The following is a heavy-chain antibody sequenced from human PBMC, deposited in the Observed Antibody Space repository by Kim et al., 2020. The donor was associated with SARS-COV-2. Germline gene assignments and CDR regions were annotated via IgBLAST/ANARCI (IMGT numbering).Heavy chain of an antibody. V-gene: IGHV1-69*06. CDR1: GGSFSSYA. Sequence: SVKVSCKASGGSFSSYAISWVRQAPGQGLEWMGGIIPVFDTANYAQKFQGRITITADKSTSTAYMELSSLRSEDTAVYYCARTRGSGYNWGGFDPWGQGTLVTVSS. CDR2: IIPVFDTA. J-gene: IGHJ5*02. CDR3: ARTRGSGYNWGGFDP. D-gene: IGHD5-12*01.